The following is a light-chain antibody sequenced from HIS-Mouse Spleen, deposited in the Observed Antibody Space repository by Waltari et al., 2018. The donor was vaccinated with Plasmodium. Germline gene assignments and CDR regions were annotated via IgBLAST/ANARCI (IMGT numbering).Light chain of an antibody. CDR2: ATS. J-gene: IGKJ3*01. CDR1: QGISSY. CDR3: QQYYSFPRT. Sequence: IRLTHSPSLPSASTGVRVTIRCRMSQGISSYLAWYQQKPCEAPELLIYATSALQSGVPSRFSGSGSGTDSTLTIRCLQTEDFATYDCQQYYSFPRTFGPGTKVDIK. V-gene: IGKV1D-8*02.